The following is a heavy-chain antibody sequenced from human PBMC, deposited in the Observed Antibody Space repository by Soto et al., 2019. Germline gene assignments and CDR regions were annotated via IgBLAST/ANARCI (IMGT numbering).Heavy chain of an antibody. CDR3: AANYYDSSGYYSPFDY. CDR1: GGSVSSGSYY. J-gene: IGHJ4*02. CDR2: IYYSGST. Sequence: SETLSLTCTVSGGSVSSGSYYWSWIRQPPGKGLEWIGYIYYSGSTNYNPSLKSRVTISVDTSKNQFSLKLSSVTAADTAVYYCAANYYDSSGYYSPFDYWGQGTLVTVSS. V-gene: IGHV4-61*01. D-gene: IGHD3-22*01.